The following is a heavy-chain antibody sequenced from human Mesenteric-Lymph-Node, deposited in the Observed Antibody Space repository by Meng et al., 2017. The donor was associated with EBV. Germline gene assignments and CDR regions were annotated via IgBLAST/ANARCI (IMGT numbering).Heavy chain of an antibody. CDR1: DGSISCNNW. CDR3: ARVSEISGTWLDC. J-gene: IGHJ1*01. D-gene: IGHD1-7*01. CDR2: VFHIGST. Sequence: QVYVQKLGPGLVKPARTLASTCAVSDGSISCNNWWRWIRQPPGKGLEWIGEVFHIGSTNYNPSLKSRVTISLDKSKNQFSLKLTSVTAADTAVYFCARVSEISGTWLDCWGQGTLVTVSS. V-gene: IGHV4-4*01.